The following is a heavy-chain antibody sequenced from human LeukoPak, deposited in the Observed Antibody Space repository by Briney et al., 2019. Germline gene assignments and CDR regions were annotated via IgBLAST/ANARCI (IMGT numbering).Heavy chain of an antibody. CDR3: ARVSEGRGDAYYYYMDV. Sequence: PSETLSLTCAVSGYSISSGYYWGWIRQPPGKGLEWIGSIYHSGSTYYNPSLKSRVTISVDTSKNQFSLKLSSVTAADTAVYYCARVSEGRGDAYYYYMDVWGKGTTVTVSS. V-gene: IGHV4-38-2*01. CDR1: GYSISSGYY. CDR2: IYHSGST. J-gene: IGHJ6*03. D-gene: IGHD3-10*01.